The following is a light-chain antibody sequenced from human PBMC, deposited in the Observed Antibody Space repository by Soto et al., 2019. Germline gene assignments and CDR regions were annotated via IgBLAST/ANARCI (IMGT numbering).Light chain of an antibody. V-gene: IGLV2-14*01. CDR1: SRDVGGYNY. Sequence: QSALTQPASVSGSPGQSITISCTGTSRDVGGYNYVSWYQQHPGKAPKLMIYEVSNRPSGVSNRFSGCKSGNTASLTISGLQAEDEDDYYCSSYTSSSTHVVFGGGTPLTVL. CDR2: EVS. CDR3: SSYTSSSTHVV. J-gene: IGLJ2*01.